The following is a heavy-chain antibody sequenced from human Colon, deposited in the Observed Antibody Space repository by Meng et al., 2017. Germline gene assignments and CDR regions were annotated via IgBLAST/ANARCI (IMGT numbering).Heavy chain of an antibody. D-gene: IGHD3-10*02. V-gene: IGHV6-1*01. CDR3: ARDWGDVRGGFDF. Sequence: QVHLPQPGPGLVKPSLTLSPTCAISGDSVSSNSAAWNWIRQSPSRGLEWLGRTYYRSKYYNDYALSVKSRITINPDTSKNQFSLQLNSVTPEDTAIYYCARDWGDVRGGFDFWGQGTLVTVSS. J-gene: IGHJ4*02. CDR1: GDSVSSNSAA. CDR2: TYYRSKYYN.